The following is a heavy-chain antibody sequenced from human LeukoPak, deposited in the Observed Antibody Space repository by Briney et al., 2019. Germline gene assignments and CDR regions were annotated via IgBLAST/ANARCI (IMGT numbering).Heavy chain of an antibody. D-gene: IGHD3-10*01. CDR3: ARVVGSIWFGEFRFDP. CDR2: ISFLGNDK. CDR1: GFTFSNYA. V-gene: IGHV3-30*04. J-gene: IGHJ5*02. Sequence: GGSLRLSCAASGFTFSNYAMHWVRQAPGKGLEWVAVISFLGNDKFYADAVKGRFTISRDNAKNSLYLQMNSLRAEDTAVYYCARVVGSIWFGEFRFDPWGQGTLVTVSS.